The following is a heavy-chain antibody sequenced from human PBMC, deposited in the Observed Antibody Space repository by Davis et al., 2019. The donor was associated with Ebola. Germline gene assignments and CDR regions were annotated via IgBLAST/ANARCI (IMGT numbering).Heavy chain of an antibody. D-gene: IGHD2-2*02. J-gene: IGHJ4*02. CDR3: TWDLVPSAIGSFDS. Sequence: PGGSLRLSCAASGFTFSEAWMSWVRQAPGKGLQWVGRIKSKSVGGTTDYAAPVKGRFTISRDDSTNTLYMQLNSLKTEDTAVYYCTWDLVPSAIGSFDSWGQGTLVTVSS. CDR1: GFTFSEAW. V-gene: IGHV3-15*01. CDR2: IKSKSVGGTT.